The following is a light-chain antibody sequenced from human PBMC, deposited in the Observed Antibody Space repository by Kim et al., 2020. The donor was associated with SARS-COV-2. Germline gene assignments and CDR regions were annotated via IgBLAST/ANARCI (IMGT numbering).Light chain of an antibody. J-gene: IGLJ1*01. V-gene: IGLV1-44*01. Sequence: QSVLTQPPSASGTPGQRVTMSCSGSSSNIGSNTVNWYQQLPRTAPKLLIYSDNQRPSGVPDRFSGSKSDTSASLDISGLQSEDEADYYCAAWDDSLNGYVFGTGTKVTVL. CDR3: AAWDDSLNGYV. CDR1: SSNIGSNT. CDR2: SDN.